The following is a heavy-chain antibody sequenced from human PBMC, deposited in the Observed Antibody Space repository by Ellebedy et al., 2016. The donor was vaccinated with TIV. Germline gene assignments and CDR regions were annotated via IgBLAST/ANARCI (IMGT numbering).Heavy chain of an antibody. V-gene: IGHV1-69*04. CDR2: IIPILGIA. D-gene: IGHD5-12*01. Sequence: AASVKVSCKASGGTFSSYAISWVRQAPGQGLEWMGRIIPILGIANYAQKFQGRVTMTTDTSTSTAYMDLRSLRSDDTAVYYCARVMVGYSGYGANIYYFDYWGQGTLVTVSS. CDR3: ARVMVGYSGYGANIYYFDY. J-gene: IGHJ4*02. CDR1: GGTFSSYA.